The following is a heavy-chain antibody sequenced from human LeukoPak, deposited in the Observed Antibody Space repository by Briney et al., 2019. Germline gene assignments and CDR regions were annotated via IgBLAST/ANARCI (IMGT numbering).Heavy chain of an antibody. D-gene: IGHD4-17*01. CDR3: ARELIGRNGDYVFYYYGMDV. Sequence: PGGSLRLSCAASGFTFSSYWMSWVRQAPGKGLEWVANIKQDGGEKYYVDSVKGRFTISRDNAKNSLYLQMNSLRAEDTAVYYCARELIGRNGDYVFYYYGMDVWGQGTTVTVSS. J-gene: IGHJ6*02. V-gene: IGHV3-7*01. CDR2: IKQDGGEK. CDR1: GFTFSSYW.